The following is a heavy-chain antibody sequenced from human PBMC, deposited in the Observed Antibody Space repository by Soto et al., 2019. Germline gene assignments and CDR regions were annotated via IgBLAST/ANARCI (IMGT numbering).Heavy chain of an antibody. CDR3: ARPRGLYSSSPDAFDI. CDR1: GYTFTGYY. J-gene: IGHJ3*02. CDR2: INPNSGGT. D-gene: IGHD6-6*01. Sequence: ASVKVSCKASGYTFTGYYMHWVRQAPGQGLEWMGWINPNSGGTNYAQKFQGWVTMTRDTSISTAYMELSRLRSDDTAVYYCARPRGLYSSSPDAFDIWGQGTMVTVSS. V-gene: IGHV1-2*04.